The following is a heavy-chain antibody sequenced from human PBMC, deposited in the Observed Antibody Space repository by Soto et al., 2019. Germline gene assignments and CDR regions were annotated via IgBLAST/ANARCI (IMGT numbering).Heavy chain of an antibody. D-gene: IGHD5-18*01. J-gene: IGHJ6*02. CDR3: ARGIRNYYGVDV. CDR2: IKFDESTT. CDR1: GFTFNIYW. V-gene: IGHV3-74*01. Sequence: EVQVVESGGGLIQPGGSLRLSCVASGFTFNIYWMHWVRQAPGKGLVWVSRIKFDESTTSYADSVKGRFTISRDNAQNTVFLQMNSLRADDTGVYYCARGIRNYYGVDVWGQGTTVTVSS.